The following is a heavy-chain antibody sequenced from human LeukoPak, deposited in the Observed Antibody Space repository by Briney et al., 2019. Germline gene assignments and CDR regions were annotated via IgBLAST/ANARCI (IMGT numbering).Heavy chain of an antibody. Sequence: VASVKVSCKASGYTFTSYDINWVRQAAGQGLEWMGWMNPNSGNTGYAQKFQGRVTMTRNTSISTAYMELSSLRSEDTAVYYCARDPSYSSSSFGYWGQGTLVTVSS. V-gene: IGHV1-8*01. J-gene: IGHJ4*02. CDR3: ARDPSYSSSSFGY. CDR2: MNPNSGNT. CDR1: GYTFTSYD. D-gene: IGHD6-6*01.